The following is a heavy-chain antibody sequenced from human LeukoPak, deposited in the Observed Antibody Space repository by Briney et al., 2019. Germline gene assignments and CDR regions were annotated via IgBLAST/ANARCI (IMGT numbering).Heavy chain of an antibody. Sequence: SETLSLTCAVSGGSISSYYWSWIRQPAEKGLEWIGRIYSIGSTDYNPSLKSRVTMSVDTSKNQFSLKLSSVTAADTAMYYCARAPSDYYNNWFDPWGQGTLVTVSS. CDR1: GGSISSYY. CDR3: ARAPSDYYNNWFDP. J-gene: IGHJ5*02. CDR2: IYSIGST. V-gene: IGHV4-4*07. D-gene: IGHD3-22*01.